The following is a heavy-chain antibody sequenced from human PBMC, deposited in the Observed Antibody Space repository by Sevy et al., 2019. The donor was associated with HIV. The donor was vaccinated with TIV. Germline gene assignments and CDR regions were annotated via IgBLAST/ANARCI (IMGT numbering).Heavy chain of an antibody. CDR1: GGSINFYY. CDR3: ARTVGDNGRHQTHYYMDV. CDR2: IYYSGST. D-gene: IGHD2-8*02. V-gene: IGHV4-59*01. Sequence: PSETLSLTCTVSGGSINFYYWIWVRQPPGKGLEWIGHIYYSGSTNYNPSLKSRVSISVDTSKNQLSLNLRSVTAADTAIYFCARTVGDNGRHQTHYYMDVWGTGTKVTVSS. J-gene: IGHJ6*03.